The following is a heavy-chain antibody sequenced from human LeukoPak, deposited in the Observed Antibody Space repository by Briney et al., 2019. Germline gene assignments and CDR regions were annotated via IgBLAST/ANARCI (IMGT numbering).Heavy chain of an antibody. V-gene: IGHV1-46*01. CDR1: GYTFTSYY. CDR3: ARDFRATYYDFWSGYLYYFDY. D-gene: IGHD3-3*01. CDR2: INPSGGST. Sequence: ASVKVSCKASGYTFTSYYMHWVRQAPGQGLEWMGIINPSGGSTSYAQKFQGRVTMTRVTSTSTVYMELSSLRSEDTAVYYCARDFRATYYDFWSGYLYYFDYWGQGTLVTVSS. J-gene: IGHJ4*02.